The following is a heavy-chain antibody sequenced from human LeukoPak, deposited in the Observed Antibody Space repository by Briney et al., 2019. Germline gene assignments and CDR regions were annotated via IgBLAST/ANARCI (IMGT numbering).Heavy chain of an antibody. CDR1: GGSFSGYY. Sequence: KPSETLSLTCAVYGGSFSGYYWSWIRQPPGKGLEWIGEINHSGSTNYNPSLKSRVTMSVDTSKKQFSLNLTFVNAADTAVYYCARGNGFHAYWGQGTLVTVSS. CDR3: ARGNGFHAY. D-gene: IGHD2-2*01. CDR2: INHSGST. V-gene: IGHV4-34*01. J-gene: IGHJ1*01.